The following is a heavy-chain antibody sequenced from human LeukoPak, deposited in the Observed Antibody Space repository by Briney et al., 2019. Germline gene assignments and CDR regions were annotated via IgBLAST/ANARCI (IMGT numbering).Heavy chain of an antibody. V-gene: IGHV3-74*01. J-gene: IGHJ4*02. D-gene: IGHD3-16*02. CDR3: ARDRNYDYVWGSYRQSRSFDN. Sequence: PGGSLRLSCAASGFTFSSYWVHWVRQAPGKGLVWVSRIKSDGSSTDYADSVKGRFTISRDNDNNTLYLQMNSLRAEDTAVYYCARDRNYDYVWGSYRQSRSFDNWGQGTLVTVSS. CDR1: GFTFSSYW. CDR2: IKSDGSST.